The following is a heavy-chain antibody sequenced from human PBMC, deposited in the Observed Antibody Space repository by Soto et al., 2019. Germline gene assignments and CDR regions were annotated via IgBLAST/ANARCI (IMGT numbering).Heavy chain of an antibody. D-gene: IGHD3-22*01. V-gene: IGHV3-30-3*01. CDR2: ISYDGSNK. Sequence: QVQLVESGGGVVQPGRSLRLSCAASGFTFSSYAMHWVRQAPGKGLEWVAVISYDGSNKYYADSVKGRFTISRDNSKNTLYLQMNSLRAEDTAVYYCARDALNYYDSSGFTNWFDPWGQGTRVTVSS. CDR3: ARDALNYYDSSGFTNWFDP. CDR1: GFTFSSYA. J-gene: IGHJ5*02.